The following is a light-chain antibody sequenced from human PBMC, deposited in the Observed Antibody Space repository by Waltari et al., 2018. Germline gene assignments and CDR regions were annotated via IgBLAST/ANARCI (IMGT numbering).Light chain of an antibody. V-gene: IGLV2-23*02. J-gene: IGLJ1*01. CDR2: EVR. Sequence: QSALTQPASVSGSPGQSITISCTGTGSDVGSYNLVSWYQQHPGKAPKLMIYEVRTRLTGVSSRFSGSESGRTASLTISGLQAEDEADYYGCSYARSSSHVFGTGTKVTVL. CDR3: CSYARSSSHV. CDR1: GSDVGSYNL.